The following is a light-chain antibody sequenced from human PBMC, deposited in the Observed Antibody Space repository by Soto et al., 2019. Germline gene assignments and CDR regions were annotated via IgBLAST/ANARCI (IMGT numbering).Light chain of an antibody. CDR1: SSDVGGYDH. V-gene: IGLV2-8*01. CDR3: SSDAGNYNYV. J-gene: IGLJ1*01. CDR2: EVT. Sequence: VLTQPPSASGSPGQSVTIPCTGTSSDVGGYDHVSWYQQHPGKAPKLMIYEVTKRPAGVPDRFSGSKSGNTASLTVSGLQAEDEADYFCSSDAGNYNYVFGTGTKLTVL.